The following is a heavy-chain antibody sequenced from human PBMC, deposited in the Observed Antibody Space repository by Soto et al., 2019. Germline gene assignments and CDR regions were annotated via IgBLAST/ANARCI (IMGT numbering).Heavy chain of an antibody. V-gene: IGHV5-10-1*01. CDR2: IDPSDAQT. Sequence: PGESLKISCKGSGYSFAGYWITWVRQKPGKGLEWMGRIDPSDAQTYYSPSFRGHVTISATKSITTVFLQWSSLRASDTAMYYCARQIYDSDTGPNFQYYFDSWGQGTPVTVSS. D-gene: IGHD3-22*01. J-gene: IGHJ4*02. CDR1: GYSFAGYW. CDR3: ARQIYDSDTGPNFQYYFDS.